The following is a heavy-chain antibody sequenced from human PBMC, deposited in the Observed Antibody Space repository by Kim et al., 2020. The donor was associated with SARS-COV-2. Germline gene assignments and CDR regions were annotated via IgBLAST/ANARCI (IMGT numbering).Heavy chain of an antibody. J-gene: IGHJ3*02. V-gene: IGHV3-30*18. D-gene: IGHD3-10*01. Sequence: GGSLRLSCAASGFTFSSYGMHLVRQAPGKGLEWVAVISYDGSNKYYADSVKGRFTISRDNSKNTLYLQMYSLRAEDTAVYYCAKDLGLAEMANDAFDIWG. CDR1: GFTFSSYG. CDR2: ISYDGSNK. CDR3: AKDLGLAEMANDAFDI.